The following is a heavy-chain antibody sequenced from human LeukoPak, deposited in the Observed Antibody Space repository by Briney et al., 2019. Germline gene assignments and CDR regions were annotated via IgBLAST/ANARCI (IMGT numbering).Heavy chain of an antibody. CDR2: ISASGGST. CDR1: GFTLSSYA. V-gene: IGHV3-23*01. D-gene: IGHD3-3*01. Sequence: GGSLRLSCAASGFTLSSYAMSWVRQAPGKGLKWVSAISASGGSTYYADSVKGRFTISRDNSKNTLYLQMNSLRAEDTAVYYRAKGIWSGYRWYFEYWGQGTLVTVSS. CDR3: AKGIWSGYRWYFEY. J-gene: IGHJ4*02.